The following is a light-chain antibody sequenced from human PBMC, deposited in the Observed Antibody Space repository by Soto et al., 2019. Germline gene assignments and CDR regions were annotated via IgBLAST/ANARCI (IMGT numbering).Light chain of an antibody. V-gene: IGKV3-11*01. CDR1: QNIGTY. CDR3: QQRKNWPLT. CDR2: DAS. J-gene: IGKJ5*01. Sequence: DIVLTQSPATLSLSPGERATLSCGASQNIGTYLAWYQQKPGQAPRLLIYDASDRASVIPARFSGSGSGTDFTLTISSLEPEDFAVYYCQQRKNWPLTFGQGTRLEIK.